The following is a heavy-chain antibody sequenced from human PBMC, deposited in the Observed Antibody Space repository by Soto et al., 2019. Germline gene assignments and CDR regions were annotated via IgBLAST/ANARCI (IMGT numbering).Heavy chain of an antibody. CDR1: GFTFSNYA. CDR2: ISNNGGST. CDR3: AKDEGAGYYYFDY. V-gene: IGHV3-23*01. Sequence: HPGGSLRLSCAASGFTFSNYAMSWVRQAPGKGLEWVSVISNNGGSTYYADSVKGRFTISRDNSKNTLYLQMNSLRAEDTAVYYCAKDEGAGYYYFDYWGQGTLVTVSS. D-gene: IGHD3-9*01. J-gene: IGHJ4*02.